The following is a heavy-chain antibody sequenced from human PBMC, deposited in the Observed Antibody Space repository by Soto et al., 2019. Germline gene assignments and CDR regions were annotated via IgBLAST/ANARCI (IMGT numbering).Heavy chain of an antibody. J-gene: IGHJ5*02. V-gene: IGHV4-30-4*08. D-gene: IGHD2-15*01. Sequence: QVQLQESGPGLVKPSQTLSLTCTVSGGSISSDGYYWSWIRQHPGKGLEWIGYIYYSGNTHYNPSLKSRVTISVDTSKNQFSLKLSSVTAADTAVYYCARDMDCSGGSCYSDLGWFDPWGQGTLVTVSS. CDR3: ARDMDCSGGSCYSDLGWFDP. CDR1: GGSISSDGYY. CDR2: IYYSGNT.